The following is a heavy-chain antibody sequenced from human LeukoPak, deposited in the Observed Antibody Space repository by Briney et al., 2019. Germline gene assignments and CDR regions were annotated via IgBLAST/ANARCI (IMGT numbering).Heavy chain of an antibody. Sequence: GGALRLSCAASGFTFSSYSMNWVRQAPGKGLEWVSSISSSSSYIYYADSVKGRFTISRDNAKNSLYLQMNSLTAEDTAVYYCASVRRHGYNGVDFCGQGTLVTVSS. J-gene: IGHJ4*02. CDR1: GFTFSSYS. V-gene: IGHV3-21*01. D-gene: IGHD5-24*01. CDR2: ISSSSSYI. CDR3: ASVRRHGYNGVDF.